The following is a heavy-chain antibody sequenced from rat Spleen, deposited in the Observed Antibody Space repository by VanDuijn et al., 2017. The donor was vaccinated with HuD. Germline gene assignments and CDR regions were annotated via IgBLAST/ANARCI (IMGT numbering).Heavy chain of an antibody. D-gene: IGHD1-9*01. CDR3: AREGDYGYNLDY. CDR2: IWTGGST. CDR1: GFSLTSYN. Sequence: QVQLKESGPGLVQPSQTLSLTCTVSGFSLTSYNVHWVRQPTGKGLEWMGIIWTGGSTDYNSALKSRLSISRETSKSQVFLKMNSLQTEDIATYYCAREGDYGYNLDYWGQGVMVTGSS. V-gene: IGHV2-30*01. J-gene: IGHJ2*01.